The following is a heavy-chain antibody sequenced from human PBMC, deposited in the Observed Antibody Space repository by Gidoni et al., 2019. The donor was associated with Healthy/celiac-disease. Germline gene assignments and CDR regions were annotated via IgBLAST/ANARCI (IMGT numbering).Heavy chain of an antibody. D-gene: IGHD6-13*01. CDR1: GFTFSSYA. J-gene: IGHJ4*02. CDR3: AKDSNGPQLVRGIGYFDY. Sequence: EVQLVESGGGLVQPGGSLRLSCAASGFTFSSYAMSWVRRAPGKGLEWVSAICGSGGSTYYADSVKGRFTISRDNSKNTLYLQMNSLRAEDTAVYYCAKDSNGPQLVRGIGYFDYWGQGTLVTVSS. CDR2: ICGSGGST. V-gene: IGHV3-23*04.